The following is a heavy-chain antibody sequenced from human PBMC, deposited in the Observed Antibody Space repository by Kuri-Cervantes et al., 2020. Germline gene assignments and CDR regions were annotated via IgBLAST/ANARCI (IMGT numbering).Heavy chain of an antibody. D-gene: IGHD3-3*02. Sequence: GGSLRLSCEASEFTFTNYAMGWVRQAPGKGLEWVSTISDAGGPTYYADSLKDRFTISRDNSKDTLYLQMNSLRAEDTAVYYCARDGVLVAGWFDYWGQGTLVTVSS. J-gene: IGHJ4*02. V-gene: IGHV3-23*01. CDR2: ISDAGGPT. CDR1: EFTFTNYA. CDR3: ARDGVLVAGWFDY.